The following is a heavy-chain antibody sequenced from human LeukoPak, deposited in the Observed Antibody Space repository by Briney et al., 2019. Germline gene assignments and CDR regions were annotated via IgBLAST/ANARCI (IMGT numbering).Heavy chain of an antibody. V-gene: IGHV3-21*01. CDR3: AREGWFGELLNWFDP. CDR1: GFTFSSYS. D-gene: IGHD3-10*01. J-gene: IGHJ5*02. CDR2: ISSSSSYI. Sequence: GGSLGLSCAASGFTFSSYSMNWVRQAPGKGLEWVSSISSSSSYIYYADSVKGRFTISRDNAKNSLYLQMNSLRAEDTAVYYCAREGWFGELLNWFDPWGQGTLVTVSS.